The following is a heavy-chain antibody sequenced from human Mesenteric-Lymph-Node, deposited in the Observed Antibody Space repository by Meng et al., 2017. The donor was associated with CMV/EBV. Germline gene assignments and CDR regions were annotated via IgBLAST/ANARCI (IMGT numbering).Heavy chain of an antibody. CDR3: ARARVGFDF. V-gene: IGHV3-74*01. CDR2: IKGDGSTT. Sequence: GESLKISCVASGFTFDDYGMHWVRQPAGKGPVWVSRIKGDGSTTNYEDSVQGRFTISRDNAKNTLYLQMNSLRPEDTAVYYCARARVGFDFWGRGTLVTVSS. J-gene: IGHJ2*01. CDR1: GFTFDDYG. D-gene: IGHD3-10*01.